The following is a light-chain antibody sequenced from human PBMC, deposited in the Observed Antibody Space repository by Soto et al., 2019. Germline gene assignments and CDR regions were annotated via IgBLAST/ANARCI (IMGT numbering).Light chain of an antibody. CDR1: QRISTF. Sequence: DIQMTQSPSSLSASVGDRVSVTCRASQRISTFLNGYQQRPGEAPKLLIYAASSLQSGVPTRLSGSGSGADFTLIIGSLQPEAFATYYCQQSYTTPRTFGQGTKVEVK. V-gene: IGKV1-39*01. CDR3: QQSYTTPRT. J-gene: IGKJ1*01. CDR2: AAS.